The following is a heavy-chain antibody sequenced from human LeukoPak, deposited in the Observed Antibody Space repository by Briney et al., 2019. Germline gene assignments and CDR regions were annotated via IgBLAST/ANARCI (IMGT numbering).Heavy chain of an antibody. V-gene: IGHV5-10-1*01. CDR2: IDPSDSYT. Sequence: GKSLKISCKGSGYSFTSYWISWVRQMPGKGLEWMGRIDPSDSYTNYSPSFQGHVTISADKSISTAYLQWSSLKASDTAMYYCARQEYSSSRPYYYYGMDVWGQGTTVTVSS. D-gene: IGHD6-6*01. CDR3: ARQEYSSSRPYYYYGMDV. CDR1: GYSFTSYW. J-gene: IGHJ6*02.